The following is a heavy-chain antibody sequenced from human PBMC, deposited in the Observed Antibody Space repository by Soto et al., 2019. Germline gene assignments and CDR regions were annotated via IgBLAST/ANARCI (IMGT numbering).Heavy chain of an antibody. CDR3: VGSIGAFWFDP. J-gene: IGHJ5*02. Sequence: SETLSLTCTVSGGSISSGGYSWSWIRQPPGKGLEWIGYIYHSGSTYYNPSLKSRVTISVDRSKNQFSLKLSSVTAADTAVYYCVGSIGAFWFDPWGQGTLVTVSS. CDR2: IYHSGST. CDR1: GGSISSGGYS. D-gene: IGHD5-12*01. V-gene: IGHV4-30-2*01.